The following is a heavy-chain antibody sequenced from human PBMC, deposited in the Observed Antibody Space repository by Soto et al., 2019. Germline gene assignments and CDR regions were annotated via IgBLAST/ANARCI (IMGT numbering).Heavy chain of an antibody. CDR2: KYYDGSA. D-gene: IGHD2-15*01. CDR3: ARWYFAARRGSRFPNWFDP. V-gene: IGHV4-59*02. CDR1: SGSASSYY. Sequence: QVQLQESGPGLVRPSETLSLTCSVSSGSASSYYWGWIRQSPGRGLEWIGYKYYDGSATYNPSLSIRVTISIHTSRKQFSLNLRSATAANTALYYCARWYFAARRGSRFPNWFDPWSQGTLGTVSS. J-gene: IGHJ5*02.